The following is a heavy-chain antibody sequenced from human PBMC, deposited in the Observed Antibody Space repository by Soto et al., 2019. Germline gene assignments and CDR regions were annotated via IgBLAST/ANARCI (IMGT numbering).Heavy chain of an antibody. V-gene: IGHV1-69*13. CDR1: GGTFSIYA. Sequence: SVKVSCKASGGTFSIYAISWVRQAPGQGLEWMGGIIPIFGTANYAQKFQGRVTITADESTSTAYMELSSLRSEDTAVYYCARDERYYDSSGYPRYYFDYWGQG. CDR2: IIPIFGTA. CDR3: ARDERYYDSSGYPRYYFDY. D-gene: IGHD3-22*01. J-gene: IGHJ4*02.